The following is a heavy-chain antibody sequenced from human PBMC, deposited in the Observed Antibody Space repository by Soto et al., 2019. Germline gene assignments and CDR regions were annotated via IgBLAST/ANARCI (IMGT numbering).Heavy chain of an antibody. V-gene: IGHV1-69*13. D-gene: IGHD3-3*01. CDR2: IIPIFGTA. CDR1: GGTFSSYA. CDR3: ARGQSLLRFLEWLFDY. Sequence: GASLKVSCKASGGTFSSYAISLVRQAPAQRLEWIEGIIPIFGTANYAQKFKGRVTITADESTSTAYMELSSLRSEDTAVYYCARGQSLLRFLEWLFDYWGQGTLVTVSS. J-gene: IGHJ4*02.